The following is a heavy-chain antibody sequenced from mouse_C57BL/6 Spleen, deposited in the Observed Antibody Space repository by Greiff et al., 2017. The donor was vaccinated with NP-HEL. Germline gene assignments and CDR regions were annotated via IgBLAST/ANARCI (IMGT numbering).Heavy chain of an antibody. D-gene: IGHD1-1*01. V-gene: IGHV14-2*01. CDR3: ARSLQYYFDY. CDR2: IDPEDGEA. J-gene: IGHJ2*01. CDR1: GSNIHDYY. Sequence: EVQLQQPGAELVKPGASVKLSCTASGSNIHDYYMHWVKQRTEQGLEWIGRIDPEDGEATYAPKFQGKATITADTSSNTAYLQLSSLTSEDTAVYYCARSLQYYFDYWGQGTTLTVSS.